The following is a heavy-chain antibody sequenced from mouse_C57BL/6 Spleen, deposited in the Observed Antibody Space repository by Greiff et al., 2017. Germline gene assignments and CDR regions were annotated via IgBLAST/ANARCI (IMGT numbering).Heavy chain of an antibody. CDR3: ARDLRTYAMDY. V-gene: IGHV5-4*01. Sequence: EVQLQQSGGGLVKPGGSLKLSCAASGFTFSSYAMSWVRQTPEKRLEWVATISDGGSYTYYPDNVKGRFTISRDNAKNNLYLQMSHLKSEDTAMYYCARDLRTYAMDYWGQGTSVTVSS. CDR1: GFTFSSYA. J-gene: IGHJ4*01. CDR2: ISDGGSYT.